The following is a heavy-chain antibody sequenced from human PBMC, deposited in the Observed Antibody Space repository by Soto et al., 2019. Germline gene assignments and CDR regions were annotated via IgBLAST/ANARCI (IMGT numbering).Heavy chain of an antibody. CDR2: IIPIFGTA. V-gene: IGHV1-69*06. Sequence: ASVKVSCKASGGTFSSYAISWVRQAPGQGLEWMGGIIPIFGTANYAQKFQGRVTITADKSTSTAYMELSSLRSEDTAVYYATIAVAGIDYWGQGTLVNVSS. J-gene: IGHJ4*02. D-gene: IGHD6-19*01. CDR1: GGTFSSYA. CDR3: TIAVAGIDY.